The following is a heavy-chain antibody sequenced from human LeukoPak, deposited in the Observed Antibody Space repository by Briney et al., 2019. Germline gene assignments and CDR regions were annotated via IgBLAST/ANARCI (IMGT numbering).Heavy chain of an antibody. J-gene: IGHJ4*02. CDR1: GYSFTNNW. CDR3: ARLGGYYDILTGYLD. V-gene: IGHV5-10-1*01. CDR2: IDPSDSYT. D-gene: IGHD3-9*01. Sequence: GESLKISCKGSGYSFTNNWISWVRQMPGKGLEWMGRIDPSDSYTNYSPSFQGHVTISADKSISTAYLQWSSLKASDTAMYYCARLGGYYDILTGYLDWGQGTLVTVSS.